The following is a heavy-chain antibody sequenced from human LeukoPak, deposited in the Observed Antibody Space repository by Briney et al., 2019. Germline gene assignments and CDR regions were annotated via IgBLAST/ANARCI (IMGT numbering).Heavy chain of an antibody. CDR2: ISGSGGST. J-gene: IGHJ6*03. CDR3: ARDRGNQRGYYYYYMDV. Sequence: PGGSLRLSCAASGFTFSSYAMSWVRQAPGKGLEWVSAISGSGGSTYYADSVKGRFTISRDNSKNTLYLQMNSLRAEDTAVYYCARDRGNQRGYYYYYMDVWGKGTTVIVSS. D-gene: IGHD1-14*01. CDR1: GFTFSSYA. V-gene: IGHV3-23*01.